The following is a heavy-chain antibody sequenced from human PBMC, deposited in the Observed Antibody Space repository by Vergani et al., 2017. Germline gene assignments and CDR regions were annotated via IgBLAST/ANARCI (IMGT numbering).Heavy chain of an antibody. J-gene: IGHJ4*02. Sequence: EVQLVESGGGLVKPGGSLRLSCAASGFTFSSYSMNWVRQAPGKGLEWVSSISSSSSYIYYADSVKGRFTISRDNAKNSLYLQMNSLRAEDTAVYYCTTGSSWIQLWTFDYWGQGTLVTVSS. V-gene: IGHV3-21*01. D-gene: IGHD5-18*01. CDR3: TTGSSWIQLWTFDY. CDR2: ISSSSSYI. CDR1: GFTFSSYS.